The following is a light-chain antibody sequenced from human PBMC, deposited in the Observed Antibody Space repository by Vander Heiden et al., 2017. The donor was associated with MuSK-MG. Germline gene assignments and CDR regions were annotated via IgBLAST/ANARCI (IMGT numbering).Light chain of an antibody. CDR2: DAS. CDR1: QDISNY. V-gene: IGKV1-33*01. J-gene: IGKJ3*01. CDR3: QQYDNHPLT. Sequence: DIQMTQSPSSLSASVGARVTITCQASQDISNYLNWYQQKPGKAAKLLIYDASNLDTEAPSRFRERGSATHFPFTISSLQLAAFAPKYCQQYDNHPLTFGHGTKVDIK.